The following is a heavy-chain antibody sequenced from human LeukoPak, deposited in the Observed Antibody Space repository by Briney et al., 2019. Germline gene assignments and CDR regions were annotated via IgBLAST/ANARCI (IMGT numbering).Heavy chain of an antibody. V-gene: IGHV4-59*12. D-gene: IGHD6-13*01. J-gene: IGHJ4*02. CDR2: IYYSGST. CDR3: ARGSSWYQDDY. Sequence: SETLSLTCTVSGGSISSYYWSWIRQPPGKGLEWIGNIYYSGSTYYNPSLKSRVTISVDTSKNQFSLKLSSVTAADTAVYYCARGSSWYQDDYWGQGTLVTVSS. CDR1: GGSISSYY.